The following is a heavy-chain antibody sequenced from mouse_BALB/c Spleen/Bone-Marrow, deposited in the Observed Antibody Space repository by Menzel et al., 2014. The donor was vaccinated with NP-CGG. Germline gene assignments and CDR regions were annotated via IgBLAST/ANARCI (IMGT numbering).Heavy chain of an antibody. Sequence: EVMLVESGGGLVQPGGSRKLSCAASGFTFSSFGMHWVRQAPEKGLEWVAYISSGSGTVYYADKVMGRFTISRDNPKNTLFLQMTSLRSEDTAMYYCARSGSSSGYFDYWGQGTTLTVSS. V-gene: IGHV5-17*02. CDR1: GFTFSSFG. CDR3: ARSGSSSGYFDY. J-gene: IGHJ2*01. D-gene: IGHD1-1*01. CDR2: ISSGSGTV.